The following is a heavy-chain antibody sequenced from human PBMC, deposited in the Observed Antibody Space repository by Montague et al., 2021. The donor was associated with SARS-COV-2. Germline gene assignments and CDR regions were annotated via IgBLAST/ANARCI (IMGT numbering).Heavy chain of an antibody. D-gene: IGHD3-3*01. CDR1: GFTFRSYE. J-gene: IGHJ4*02. CDR3: ARRASYYDFWSGSMEYFDY. CDR2: ISSSGSTI. Sequence: SLRLSCAASGFTFRSYEMHWVRQAPGKGLEWVSYISSSGSTIYYADSVKGRFTISRDNAKNSLYLQMNSLRAEDTAVYYCARRASYYDFWSGSMEYFDYWGQGTLVTVSS. V-gene: IGHV3-48*03.